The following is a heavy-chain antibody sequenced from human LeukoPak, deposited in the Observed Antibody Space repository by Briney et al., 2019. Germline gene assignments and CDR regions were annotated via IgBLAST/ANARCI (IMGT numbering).Heavy chain of an antibody. D-gene: IGHD3-10*01. Sequence: SETLSLTCAVYGGSFSGYYWSWIRQPPGKGLEWIGEINHSGSTNYNPSPKSRVTIAVDTSKNQFSLKLSSVTAADKAVYYWARGTVALWLGELRIYYYGMDVWGQGTPATVSS. V-gene: IGHV4-34*01. CDR1: GGSFSGYY. CDR3: ARGTVALWLGELRIYYYGMDV. J-gene: IGHJ6*02. CDR2: INHSGST.